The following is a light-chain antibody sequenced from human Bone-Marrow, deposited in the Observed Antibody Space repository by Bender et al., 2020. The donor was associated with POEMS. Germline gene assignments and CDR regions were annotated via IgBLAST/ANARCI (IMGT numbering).Light chain of an antibody. V-gene: IGLV2-23*02. CDR2: DVS. J-gene: IGLJ1*01. CDR3: CSYVGTCTFV. Sequence: QSALTQPASVSGSPGQSITISCTGSSSNIGKYNLVSWYQQDPGKAPKLILYDVSKRPSGVSTRLSVSKSGSTASLTISGLQAEDEADYYCCSYVGTCTFVFGTGTKLTVL. CDR1: SSNIGKYNL.